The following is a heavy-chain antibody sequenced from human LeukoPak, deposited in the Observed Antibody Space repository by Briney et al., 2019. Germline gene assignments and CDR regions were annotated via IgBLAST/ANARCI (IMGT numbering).Heavy chain of an antibody. CDR1: GFTFSSYA. CDR2: ISYDGSNK. D-gene: IGHD6-13*01. CDR3: AKDGGSSSWHRGWFDP. J-gene: IGHJ5*02. V-gene: IGHV3-30-3*01. Sequence: GGSLRLSCAASGFTFSSYAMHWVRQAPGKGLEWVAVISYDGSNKYYADSVKGRFTISRDNSKNTLYLQMNSLRAEDTAVYYCAKDGGSSSWHRGWFDPWGQGTLVTVSS.